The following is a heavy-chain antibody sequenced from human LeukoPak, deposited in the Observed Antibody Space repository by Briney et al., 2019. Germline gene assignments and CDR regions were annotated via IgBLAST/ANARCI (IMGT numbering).Heavy chain of an antibody. D-gene: IGHD3-9*01. CDR2: IKDGGGTT. J-gene: IGHJ4*02. CDR3: RNQPILAGTIDY. CDR1: GFTFTTCA. V-gene: IGHV3-23*01. Sequence: PGGSLRLSCAASGFTFTTCAMNWVRQAPGKGLEWVATIKDGGGTTYYADSVKGRFTISRDNAKNTLYLQMNNLRAEETALYYCRNQPILAGTIDYWGQGTLVNVSS.